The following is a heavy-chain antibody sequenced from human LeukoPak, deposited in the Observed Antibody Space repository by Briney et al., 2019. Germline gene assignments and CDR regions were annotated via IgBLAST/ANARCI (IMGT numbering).Heavy chain of an antibody. CDR3: ARPGGSYLI. D-gene: IGHD1-26*01. CDR1: GGSFSGYY. V-gene: IGHV4-34*01. CDR2: INHSGST. J-gene: IGHJ3*02. Sequence: SETLSLTCAVYGGSFSGYYWSWIRQPPGKGLEWIGEINHSGSTNYNPSLKSRVTISVDTSKNQFSLKLSSVTAADTAVYYCARPGGSYLIWGQGTMVTVSS.